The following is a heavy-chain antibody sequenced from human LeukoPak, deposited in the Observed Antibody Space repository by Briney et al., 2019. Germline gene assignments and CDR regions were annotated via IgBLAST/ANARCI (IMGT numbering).Heavy chain of an antibody. Sequence: GGSLGLSCAASGFTFSSYAMHWVRQAPGKGLEWVAVISYDGSNKYYADSVKGRFTISRDNSKNTLYLQMNSLKTEDTAVYYCTTDWPSYGLYYFDYWGQGPLVTVSS. D-gene: IGHD3-10*01. CDR2: ISYDGSNK. CDR1: GFTFSSYA. CDR3: TTDWPSYGLYYFDY. J-gene: IGHJ4*02. V-gene: IGHV3-30-3*01.